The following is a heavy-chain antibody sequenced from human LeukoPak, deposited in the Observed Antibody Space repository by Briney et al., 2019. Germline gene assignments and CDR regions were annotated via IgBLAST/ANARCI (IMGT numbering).Heavy chain of an antibody. CDR2: IYTSGST. V-gene: IGHV4-4*07. J-gene: IGHJ3*02. Sequence: PSETLSLTCTVSGGSISSYYWSWIRQPAGKGLEWIGRIYTSGSTNYNPSLKSRVTMSVDTSKNQFSLKLSSVTAADTAVYYCARVLTISEVRFLEWPSFDIWGQGTMVTVSS. CDR3: ARVLTISEVRFLEWPSFDI. CDR1: GGSISSYY. D-gene: IGHD3-3*01.